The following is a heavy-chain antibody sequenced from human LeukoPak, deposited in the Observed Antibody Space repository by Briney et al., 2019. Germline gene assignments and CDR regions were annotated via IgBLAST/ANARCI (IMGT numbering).Heavy chain of an antibody. D-gene: IGHD1-26*01. CDR1: GFDFSTYS. Sequence: PGGSLRLSCAASGFDFSTYSMNWVRQAPGKGLEWVSSISRGSAYIYYADSVKGRFTISRDNSKNTLYLQMNSLRAEDTAVYYCARVQEHTSDAYYYYYYMDVWGKGTTVTISS. V-gene: IGHV3-21*04. CDR3: ARVQEHTSDAYYYYYYMDV. J-gene: IGHJ6*03. CDR2: ISRGSAYI.